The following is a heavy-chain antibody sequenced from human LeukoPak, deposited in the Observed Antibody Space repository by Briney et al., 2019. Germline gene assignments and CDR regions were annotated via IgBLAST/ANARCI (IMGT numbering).Heavy chain of an antibody. D-gene: IGHD3-22*01. CDR2: ISSRSVTI. J-gene: IGHJ4*02. CDR1: GFTFSSYS. Sequence: GGSLRLSCAASGFTFSSYSINWVRQAPGKGLEWISYISSRSVTIYYADSVQGRFTISRDNAKNSVYLQLKSLRDDDTAVYYCARGDYYDSGLFDFWGQGTLVIVSS. CDR3: ARGDYYDSGLFDF. V-gene: IGHV3-48*02.